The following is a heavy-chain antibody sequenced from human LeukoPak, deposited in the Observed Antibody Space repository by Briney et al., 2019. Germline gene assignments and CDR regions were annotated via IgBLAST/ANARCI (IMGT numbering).Heavy chain of an antibody. V-gene: IGHV3-23*01. CDR1: GFTFISYD. J-gene: IGHJ4*02. CDR2: ISGSGGSST. D-gene: IGHD2-15*01. CDR3: AKATCSGASCYRFDY. Sequence: PGGSLRLSCAASGFTFISYDMSWVRQAPGKGLEWVSSISGSGGSSTYYADSVKGRFTISRDNSKNTLYLQMNSLRAEDTAVYYCAKATCSGASCYRFDYWGQGTLVTVSS.